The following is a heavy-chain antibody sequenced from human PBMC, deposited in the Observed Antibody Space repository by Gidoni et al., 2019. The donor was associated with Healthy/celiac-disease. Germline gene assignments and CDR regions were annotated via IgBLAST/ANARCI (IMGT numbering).Heavy chain of an antibody. CDR1: R. J-gene: IGHJ4*02. V-gene: IGHV3-74*01. D-gene: IGHD2-2*01. CDR3: ARGYCSSTSCYVFDY. Sequence: RLPSVRQAPGKGLVWVSRINSDGSSTSYADSVKGRFTISRDNAKNTLYLQMNSLRAEDTAVYYCARGYCSSTSCYVFDYWGQGTLVTVSS. CDR2: INSDGSST.